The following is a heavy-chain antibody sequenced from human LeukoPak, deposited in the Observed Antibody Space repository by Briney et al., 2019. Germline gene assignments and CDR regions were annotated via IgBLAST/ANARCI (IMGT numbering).Heavy chain of an antibody. V-gene: IGHV1-2*02. D-gene: IGHD2-15*01. CDR2: INPKTGDT. Sequence: VASVKVSCKASGYTFTGYYVHWIRQAPGQGLEWMGWINPKTGDTNYAQKFQDRVTMARDTSISTAYMELSRLRSDDTAVYYCASVYCSGGSCSPLDYWGQGTLVTVSS. CDR1: GYTFTGYY. J-gene: IGHJ4*02. CDR3: ASVYCSGGSCSPLDY.